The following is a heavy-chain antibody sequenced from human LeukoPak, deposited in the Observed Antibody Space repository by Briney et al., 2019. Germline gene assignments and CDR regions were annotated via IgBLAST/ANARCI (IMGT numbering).Heavy chain of an antibody. CDR2: IGNIISTT. CDR1: GFTFRNYQ. D-gene: IGHD6-19*01. J-gene: IGHJ4*02. V-gene: IGHV3-48*03. CDR3: ARTAYDLRGQSLVPGLDS. Sequence: PGGSLRLSCAASGFTFRNYQMTWVRQAPGKGLEWVSYIGNIISTTHYADSVRGRFTVSRDDAKSSLYLQMSSLRVEDTAVYYCARTAYDLRGQSLVPGLDSWGQGTLVTVSS.